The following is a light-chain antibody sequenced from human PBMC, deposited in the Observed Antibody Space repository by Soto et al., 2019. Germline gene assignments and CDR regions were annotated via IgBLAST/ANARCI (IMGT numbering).Light chain of an antibody. J-gene: IGKJ4*01. CDR2: WTS. CDR3: QHYSSIPLN. V-gene: IGKV4-1*01. CDR1: QSVFYTSNSRNY. Sequence: DIVMTQSPDSLAVSLGERATINCKSSQSVFYTSNSRNYLAWYQQRPGQAPKLLISWTSTREFGVPDRFSGSGSGTDFTLTISGLQAEDVAVYYCQHYSSIPLNFGGGTKVEIK.